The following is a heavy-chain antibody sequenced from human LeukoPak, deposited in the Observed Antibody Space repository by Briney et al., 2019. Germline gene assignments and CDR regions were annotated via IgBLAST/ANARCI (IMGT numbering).Heavy chain of an antibody. CDR1: GYTFTSYG. D-gene: IGHD5-18*01. CDR2: ISAYNGNT. J-gene: IGHJ6*03. CDR3: ARDRSLGSYGLYYYYYYMDV. Sequence: ASVKVSCKASGYTFTSYGISWVRQAPGQGLEWMGWISAYNGNTNYAQKLQGRVTMTTDTSTSTAYMELRSLRSDDTAVYYCARDRSLGSYGLYYYYYYMDVWGKGTTVTVSS. V-gene: IGHV1-18*01.